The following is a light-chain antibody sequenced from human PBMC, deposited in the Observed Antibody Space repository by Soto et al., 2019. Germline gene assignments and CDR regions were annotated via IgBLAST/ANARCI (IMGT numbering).Light chain of an antibody. CDR1: SSNIGAGYD. J-gene: IGLJ1*01. Sequence: QAVVTQPPSVSGAPGQRVTISCTRSSSNIGAGYDVHWYQQLPGTAPKLLIYGNSNRPSGVPDRFSGSKSGTSASQAITGLQAEDEADYYCQSYDSSLSGYVFGTGTKLTVL. CDR3: QSYDSSLSGYV. CDR2: GNS. V-gene: IGLV1-40*01.